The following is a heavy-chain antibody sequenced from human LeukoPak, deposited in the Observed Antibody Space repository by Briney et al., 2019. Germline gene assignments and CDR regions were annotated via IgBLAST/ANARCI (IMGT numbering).Heavy chain of an antibody. CDR1: GDSISRSGSS. Sequence: PSETLSLTCAVSGDSISRSGSSWSWIRQPPGKGLEWIGYIYHSGGTYYNPSLKGRVTISLDRSKNQFSLKLNSVTAADTAVYYCARDFIAQSPIPAFWGQGTLVSVSS. CDR3: ARDFIAQSPIPAF. CDR2: IYHSGGT. J-gene: IGHJ4*02. V-gene: IGHV4-30-2*01. D-gene: IGHD3-3*02.